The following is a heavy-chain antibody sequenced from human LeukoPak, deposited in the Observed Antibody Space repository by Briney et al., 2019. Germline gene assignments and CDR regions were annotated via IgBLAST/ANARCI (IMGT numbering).Heavy chain of an antibody. J-gene: IGHJ5*02. CDR3: ARDSIDCSSTSCFGFWFDP. CDR2: ISSSSSYI. V-gene: IGHV3-21*01. D-gene: IGHD2-2*01. Sequence: GGSLGLSCAASGFTFSSYSMNWVRQAPGKGLEWVSSISSSSSYIYYADSVKGRFTISRDNAKNSLYLQMNSLRAEDTAVYYCARDSIDCSSTSCFGFWFDPWGQGTLVTVSS. CDR1: GFTFSSYS.